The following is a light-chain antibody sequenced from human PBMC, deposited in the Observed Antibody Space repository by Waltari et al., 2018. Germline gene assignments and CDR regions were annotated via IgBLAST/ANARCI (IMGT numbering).Light chain of an antibody. Sequence: QLVLTQSPSASASLGASVKLTCPLSSCHSSNVIAWLQQQPEKGPRYLMRVNSDGSHSRGDEIPDRFSGSSSGAERYLTISSLQSEDEADYYCQTGGHGTWVFGGGTKLTVL. J-gene: IGLJ3*02. CDR2: VNSDGSH. V-gene: IGLV4-69*01. CDR3: QTGGHGTWV. CDR1: SCHSSNV.